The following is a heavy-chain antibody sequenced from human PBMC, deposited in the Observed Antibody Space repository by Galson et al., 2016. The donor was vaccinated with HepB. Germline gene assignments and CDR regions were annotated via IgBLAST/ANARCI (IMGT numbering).Heavy chain of an antibody. CDR3: ARESGASWYLIDY. Sequence: SLRLSCAASGFTFSSYAMHWVRQAPGKGLEWIAYIGATNGAIFYADSVKGRFTISKDNAKDSLFLQMNNLGDDDTAVYYCARESGASWYLIDYWGQGTLVTVSS. CDR2: IGATNGAI. CDR1: GFTFSSYA. D-gene: IGHD6-13*01. J-gene: IGHJ4*02. V-gene: IGHV3-48*02.